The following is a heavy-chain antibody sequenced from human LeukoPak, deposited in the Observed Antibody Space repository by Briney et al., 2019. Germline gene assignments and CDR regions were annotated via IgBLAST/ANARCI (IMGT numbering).Heavy chain of an antibody. D-gene: IGHD3-10*01. Sequence: SETLSLTCAVYGGSFSGYYWSWIRQPPGKGLEWIGEINHSGSTNYNPSLKSRVTISVDTSKNQFSLKLSSVTAADTAVYYCARSMVRGGYYYMDVWGKGTTVTVSS. J-gene: IGHJ6*03. CDR3: ARSMVRGGYYYMDV. CDR1: GGSFSGYY. CDR2: INHSGST. V-gene: IGHV4-34*01.